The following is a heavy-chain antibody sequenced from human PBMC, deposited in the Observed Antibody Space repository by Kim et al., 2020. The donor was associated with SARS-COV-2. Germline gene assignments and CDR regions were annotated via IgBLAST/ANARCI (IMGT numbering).Heavy chain of an antibody. CDR3: ARAPGITIFGVVSAFDY. D-gene: IGHD3-3*01. V-gene: IGHV4-59*01. Sequence: LKSRVTISVETSKNQFSLKLSSVTAADTAVYYCARAPGITIFGVVSAFDYWGQGTLVTVSS. J-gene: IGHJ4*02.